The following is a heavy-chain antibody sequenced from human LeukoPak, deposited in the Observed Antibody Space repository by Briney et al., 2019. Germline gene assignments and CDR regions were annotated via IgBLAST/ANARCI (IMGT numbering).Heavy chain of an antibody. CDR3: ARGYSNYYFDY. Sequence: KPGGSLRLSCAASGFTFSSYSMHWVRQAPGKGLEWVSSITGSSSYIYYADSVKGRFTISRDNANNSLYLQMNSLRADDTAVYYCARGYSNYYFDYWGQGNLVTVSS. V-gene: IGHV3-21*01. CDR1: GFTFSSYS. CDR2: ITGSSSYI. J-gene: IGHJ4*02. D-gene: IGHD4-11*01.